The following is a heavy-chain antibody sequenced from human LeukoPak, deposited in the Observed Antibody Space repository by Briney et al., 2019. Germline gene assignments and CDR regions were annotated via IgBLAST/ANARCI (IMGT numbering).Heavy chain of an antibody. J-gene: IGHJ5*02. CDR2: IYYSGST. CDR1: GGSFSGYY. CDR3: ARDLGRWFDP. Sequence: TLSLTCAVYGGSFSGYYWSWIRQHPGKGLEWIGYIYYSGSTYYNPSLKSRVTISVDTSKNQFSLKLSSVTAADTAVYYCARDLGRWFDPWGQGTLVTVSS. D-gene: IGHD3-16*01. V-gene: IGHV4-31*11.